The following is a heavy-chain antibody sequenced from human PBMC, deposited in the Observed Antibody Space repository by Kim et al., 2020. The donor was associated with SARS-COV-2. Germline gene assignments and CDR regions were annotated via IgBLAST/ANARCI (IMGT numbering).Heavy chain of an antibody. Sequence: DSVKGRFTSSRDHSKNTLYLQMNSLRAEDTAVYYCAKPGGSGSYYRVFDYWGQGTLVTVSS. D-gene: IGHD3-10*01. J-gene: IGHJ4*02. CDR3: AKPGGSGSYYRVFDY. V-gene: IGHV3-23*01.